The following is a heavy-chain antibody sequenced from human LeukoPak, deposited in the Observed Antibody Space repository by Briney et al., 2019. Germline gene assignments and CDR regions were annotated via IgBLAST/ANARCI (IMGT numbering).Heavy chain of an antibody. V-gene: IGHV5-51*01. D-gene: IGHD3-16*01. Sequence: PGESLKISCKGSGYSFTSYWIGWVRQTPGKGLEWMGIIYPGDSDTRYSPSFQGQVTISADKSISTAYLQWSSLKASDTAMFYCARGNFGATYPLNGNYFEYWGQGTLVTVSS. CDR2: IYPGDSDT. CDR1: GYSFTSYW. J-gene: IGHJ4*02. CDR3: ARGNFGATYPLNGNYFEY.